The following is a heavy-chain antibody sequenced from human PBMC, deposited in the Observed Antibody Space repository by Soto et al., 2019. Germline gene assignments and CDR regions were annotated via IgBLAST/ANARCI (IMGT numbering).Heavy chain of an antibody. V-gene: IGHV1-45*02. J-gene: IGHJ5*02. Sequence: GASVKVSCKASGYTFTYRYLHWVRQAPGQALEWMGWITPFNGNTNYAQKFQDRVTITRDRSMSTAYMELSSLRSEDTAMYYCARGYCSSTSCYIWWFDPWGQGTLVTVSS. CDR3: ARGYCSSTSCYIWWFDP. D-gene: IGHD2-2*02. CDR1: GYTFTYRY. CDR2: ITPFNGNT.